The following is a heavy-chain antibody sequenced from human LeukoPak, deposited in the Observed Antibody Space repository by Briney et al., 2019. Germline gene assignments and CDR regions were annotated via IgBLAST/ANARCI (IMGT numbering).Heavy chain of an antibody. V-gene: IGHV4-59*01. CDR2: IYYSGST. J-gene: IGHJ4*02. CDR3: ARVIASYGDYVVGYFDY. D-gene: IGHD4-17*01. CDR1: GGSISSYY. Sequence: PPETLSLTCTVSGGSISSYYWSWIRQPPGKGLEWIGYIYYSGSTNYNPSLKSRVTISVDTSKNQFSLKLSSVTAADTAVYYCARVIASYGDYVVGYFDYWGQGTLVPVSS.